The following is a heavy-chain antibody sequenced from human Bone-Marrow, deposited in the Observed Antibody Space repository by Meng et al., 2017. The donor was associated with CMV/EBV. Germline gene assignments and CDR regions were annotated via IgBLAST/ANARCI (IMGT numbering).Heavy chain of an antibody. CDR3: ARGPVNYVWGSYRSYSFDY. J-gene: IGHJ4*02. CDR2: IKQDGSEK. CDR1: GFTFSSYS. V-gene: IGHV3-7*01. D-gene: IGHD3-16*02. Sequence: GESLKIPCSASGFTFSSYSMNWVRQAPGKGLEWVANIKQDGSEKYYVDSVKGRFNISRDNAKNSLYLQMNTLRAEDTAVYYCARGPVNYVWGSYRSYSFDYWGQGTLVTVSS.